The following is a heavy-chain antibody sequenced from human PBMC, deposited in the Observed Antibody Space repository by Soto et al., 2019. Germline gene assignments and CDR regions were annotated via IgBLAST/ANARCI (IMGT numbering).Heavy chain of an antibody. Sequence: GGSLRLSCAASGFTVSSNYMSWVRQAPGKGLEWVSVIYSGGSTYYADSVKGRFTISRDNSKNTLYLQMNSLRAEDTAVYYCARAPAGITIFGVVPYYFDYWGQGTLVTVSS. V-gene: IGHV3-53*01. CDR3: ARAPAGITIFGVVPYYFDY. J-gene: IGHJ4*02. D-gene: IGHD3-3*01. CDR2: IYSGGST. CDR1: GFTVSSNY.